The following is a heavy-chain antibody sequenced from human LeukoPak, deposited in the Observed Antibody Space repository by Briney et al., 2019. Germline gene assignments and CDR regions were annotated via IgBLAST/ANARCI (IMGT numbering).Heavy chain of an antibody. CDR2: IYHSGST. CDR1: DDSITMYY. J-gene: IGHJ4*02. D-gene: IGHD1-26*01. CDR3: ATISGNPISVVDY. V-gene: IGHV4-38-2*02. Sequence: PSETLSLTCTVSDDSITMYYWSWIRQPPGKGLEWIGTIYHSGSTYYNPSLKSRVTISVDTSKNQFSLKLSSVTAADTAIYFCATISGNPISVVDYWGQGTLVTVSS.